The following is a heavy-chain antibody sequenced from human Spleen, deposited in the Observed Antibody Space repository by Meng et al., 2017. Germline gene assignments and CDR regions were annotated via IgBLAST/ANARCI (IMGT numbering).Heavy chain of an antibody. CDR1: GGTFSSYA. Sequence: SVKVSCKASGGTFSSYAISWVRQAPGQGLEWMGGIIPIFGTANYAQKFQGRVTITADESTSTAYMELSSLRSEDTAVYYCARCPTGHTSRPNWFDPWGQGTLVTVSS. CDR3: ARCPTGHTSRPNWFDP. J-gene: IGHJ5*02. V-gene: IGHV1-69*13. D-gene: IGHD1-14*01. CDR2: IIPIFGTA.